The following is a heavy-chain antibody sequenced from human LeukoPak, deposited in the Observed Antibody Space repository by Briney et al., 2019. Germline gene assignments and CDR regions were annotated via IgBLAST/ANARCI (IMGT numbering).Heavy chain of an antibody. CDR3: ARDKTQSPLDYYYMDV. CDR1: GYTFTGYY. D-gene: IGHD4-11*01. Sequence: ASVKVSCKASGYTFTGYYMHWVRQAPGQGLEWMGWINPNSGGTNYAQKFQGRVTMTRDTSISTAYMELSRLRSDDTAVYYCARDKTQSPLDYYYMDVWGKETTVTVSS. J-gene: IGHJ6*03. V-gene: IGHV1-2*02. CDR2: INPNSGGT.